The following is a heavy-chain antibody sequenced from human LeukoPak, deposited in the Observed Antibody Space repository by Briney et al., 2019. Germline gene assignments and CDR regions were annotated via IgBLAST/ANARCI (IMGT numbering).Heavy chain of an antibody. D-gene: IGHD1-26*01. CDR3: ARDQSRVGGTRSVDF. CDR2: ISVKNGDT. J-gene: IGHJ4*02. V-gene: IGHV1-18*01. Sequence: VSVKVSCKASGYTFSNYGISWVRQAPGQGLEWMGWISVKNGDTTYAQKLQGRVTMTIDTSTSTAYMELRSLTSDDTAVYYCARDQSRVGGTRSVDFWGQGTLVTVSS. CDR1: GYTFSNYG.